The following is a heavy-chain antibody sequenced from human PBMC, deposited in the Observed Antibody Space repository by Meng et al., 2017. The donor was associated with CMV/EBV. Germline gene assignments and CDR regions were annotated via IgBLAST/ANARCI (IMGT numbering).Heavy chain of an antibody. CDR3: ARSNERITIFGVVIKSRRNWFDP. J-gene: IGHJ5*02. V-gene: IGHV4-39*01. D-gene: IGHD3-3*01. Sequence: SQTLSLTCTVSGGSISSSSYYWGWIRQPPGKGLEWIESIYYSGSTYYNPSLKSRVTISVDTSKNQFSLKLSSVTAADTAVYYCARSNERITIFGVVIKSRRNWFDPWGQGTLVTVSS. CDR2: IYYSGST. CDR1: GGSISSSSYY.